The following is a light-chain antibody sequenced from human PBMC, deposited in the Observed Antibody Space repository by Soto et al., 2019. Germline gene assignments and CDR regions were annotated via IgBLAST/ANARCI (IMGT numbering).Light chain of an antibody. CDR3: SLYSSNGSPI. V-gene: IGLV2-14*01. CDR2: EVS. J-gene: IGLJ1*01. CDR1: SSDVGGYNY. Sequence: QSVLTQPASVSGSPGQSITISCTGTSSDVGGYNYVSWYQQHPGKAPKLMIYEVSNRPSGVSNRFSGSKSGNTASLTISGLQAEDEADYFCSLYSSNGSPIFGPGTKVTVL.